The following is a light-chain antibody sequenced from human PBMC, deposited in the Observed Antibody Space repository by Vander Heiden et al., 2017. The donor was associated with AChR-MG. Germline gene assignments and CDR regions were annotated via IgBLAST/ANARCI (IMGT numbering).Light chain of an antibody. Sequence: QSALTQPASVPGSPGQPITISCTGTSSDVGGYNYVSWYQQHPGKAPKLMIDDVSNRPSGVSNRFSGSKSGNTASLTISGLQADDEADYYCTSFTTSDTWVFGGGTKLTVL. CDR3: TSFTTSDTWV. CDR2: DVS. V-gene: IGLV2-14*03. J-gene: IGLJ3*02. CDR1: SSDVGGYNY.